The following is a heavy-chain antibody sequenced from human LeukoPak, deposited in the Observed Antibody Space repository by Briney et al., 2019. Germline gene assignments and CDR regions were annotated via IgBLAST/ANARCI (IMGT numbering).Heavy chain of an antibody. J-gene: IGHJ4*02. CDR1: GFPFSSHA. V-gene: IGHV3-23*01. Sequence: GGSLRLSCEVSGFPFSSHAMSWVRQAPGRGLEWVSGISISADMTYHADSVQGRFIISRDNSKNTVYLQMDSLRVEDTAVYYCANEEVPNDYWGQGTLVTVSS. CDR3: ANEEVPNDY. D-gene: IGHD4/OR15-4a*01. CDR2: ISISADMT.